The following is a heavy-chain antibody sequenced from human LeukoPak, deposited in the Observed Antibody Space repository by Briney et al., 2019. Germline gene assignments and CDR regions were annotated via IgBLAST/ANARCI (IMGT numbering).Heavy chain of an antibody. J-gene: IGHJ4*02. CDR1: GGSISSGGYS. CDR3: ARGLYYYGSGSLRIYFDY. D-gene: IGHD3-10*01. V-gene: IGHV4-30-2*01. CDR2: IYHSGST. Sequence: SETLSLTCTVPGGSISSGGYSWSWIRQPPGKGLEWIGYIYHSGSTYYNPSLKSRVTISVDRSKNQFSLKLSSVTAADTAVYYCARGLYYYGSGSLRIYFDYWGQGTLVTVSS.